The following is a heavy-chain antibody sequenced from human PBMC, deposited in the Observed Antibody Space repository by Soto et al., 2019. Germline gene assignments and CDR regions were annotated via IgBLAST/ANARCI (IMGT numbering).Heavy chain of an antibody. J-gene: IGHJ6*02. CDR1: GFTFSTYG. CDR2: MSHDGSHK. V-gene: IGHV3-30*03. Sequence: QVQLVESGGGVVQAGGSLGLSCTASGFTFSTYGMHWVRQAPGKGPEWVAVMSHDGSHKAFLDSVKGRFIISRDNSKNTLYLQMNSLRPDDTAVDYCARLPRSGWDHYYYGMDVWGQGTTVIVSS. CDR3: ARLPRSGWDHYYYGMDV. D-gene: IGHD6-19*01.